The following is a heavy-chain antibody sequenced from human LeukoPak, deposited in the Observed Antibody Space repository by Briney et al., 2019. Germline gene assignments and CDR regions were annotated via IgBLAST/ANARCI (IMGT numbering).Heavy chain of an antibody. CDR1: GFTFTNYA. CDR3: TTDLSDFWSGYYYIGERIDY. Sequence: GGSLRLSCAASGFTFTNYAITWIRQAPGKGLEWVGRIKSKTDGGTTDYAAPVKGRFTISRDDSKNTLYLQMNSLKTEDTAVYYCTTDLSDFWSGYYYIGERIDYWGQGTLVTVSS. CDR2: IKSKTDGGTT. D-gene: IGHD3-3*01. V-gene: IGHV3-15*01. J-gene: IGHJ4*02.